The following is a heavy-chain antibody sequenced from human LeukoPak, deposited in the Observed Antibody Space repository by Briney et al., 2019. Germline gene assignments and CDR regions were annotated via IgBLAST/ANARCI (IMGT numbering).Heavy chain of an antibody. CDR3: ARWKMEGIVVDVFDI. CDR2: IYSGGAT. Sequence: GGSLRLSCAASGFSVSGNYMSWVRQAPGKGLEWVPAIYSGGATYYTDSVKGRFTMSRHTSKNTLDLQMNSLRVEDTAVYYCARWKMEGIVVDVFDIWGQGTRVTVSS. CDR1: GFSVSGNY. J-gene: IGHJ3*02. D-gene: IGHD3-22*01. V-gene: IGHV3-53*04.